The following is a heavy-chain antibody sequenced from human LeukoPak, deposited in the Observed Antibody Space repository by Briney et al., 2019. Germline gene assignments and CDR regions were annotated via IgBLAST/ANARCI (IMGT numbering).Heavy chain of an antibody. CDR1: GYTFSGYA. V-gene: IGHV1-3*01. J-gene: IGHJ4*02. D-gene: IGHD5-24*01. Sequence: ASVKVSCKASGYTFSGYAIHWVRQAPGQRFEWMGWINAGNGHTKYSRNFQGRVTITRDSSANIVYMELSSLTSEDTAVYYCARGIWSATRVDYYLDNWGRGTLVTVSS. CDR3: ARGIWSATRVDYYLDN. CDR2: INAGNGHT.